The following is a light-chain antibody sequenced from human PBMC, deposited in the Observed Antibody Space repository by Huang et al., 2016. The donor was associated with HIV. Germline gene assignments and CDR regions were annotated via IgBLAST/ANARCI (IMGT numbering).Light chain of an antibody. Sequence: DIQMTQSPPSLSASVGDRVTFTCRADQNITKSLNWYQQKPGKPPKLLIYTVSTLESGVPSMFSGSGSGSRFTLNIGNLQPEDFATYYCQQSFSVPRTFG. CDR2: TVS. CDR3: QQSFSVPRT. J-gene: IGKJ1*01. V-gene: IGKV1-39*01. CDR1: QNITKS.